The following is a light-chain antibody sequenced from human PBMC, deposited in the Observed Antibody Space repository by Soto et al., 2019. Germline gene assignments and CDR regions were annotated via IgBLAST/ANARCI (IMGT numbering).Light chain of an antibody. J-gene: IGLJ3*02. CDR3: SSYTGSSTPV. CDR1: SSDVGGYNY. CDR2: EVS. Sequence: QSALTQPASVSGSPGQSITISCTGTSSDVGGYNYVSWYQHHPGKAPKLMIYEVSNRPSGVSNRLSGSKSGNTASLTISGLQAEDEADYYCSSYTGSSTPVFGGGTKVTVL. V-gene: IGLV2-14*01.